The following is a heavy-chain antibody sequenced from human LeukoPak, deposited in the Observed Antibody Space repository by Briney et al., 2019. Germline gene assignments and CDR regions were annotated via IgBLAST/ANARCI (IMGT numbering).Heavy chain of an antibody. CDR3: ARVGAYAAVNW. Sequence: GALRLSCAASGFSFSTYGMNWVRQAPGKGLEWVSYISSSASTIYYADSVKGRFTISRDNAKNSVYLQMNSPRAEDTAVYYCARVGAYAAVNWWGQGTLVTVSS. CDR1: GFSFSTYG. D-gene: IGHD1-20*01. J-gene: IGHJ4*02. CDR2: ISSSASTI. V-gene: IGHV3-48*03.